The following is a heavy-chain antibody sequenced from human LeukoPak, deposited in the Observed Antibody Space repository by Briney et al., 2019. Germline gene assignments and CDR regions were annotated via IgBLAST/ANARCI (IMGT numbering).Heavy chain of an antibody. CDR3: ARPQSADYYGSGSYYN. J-gene: IGHJ4*02. CDR2: FYHSGIT. CDR1: GYSISSGYF. Sequence: SETLSLTCTVSGYSISSGYFWGWIRQPPGKGLEWIGSFYHSGITYYNPSLKSRVTISVEMSKNQFSLKLSSVTAADTAVYYCARPQSADYYGSGSYYNWGQGTLVTVSS. V-gene: IGHV4-38-2*02. D-gene: IGHD3-10*01.